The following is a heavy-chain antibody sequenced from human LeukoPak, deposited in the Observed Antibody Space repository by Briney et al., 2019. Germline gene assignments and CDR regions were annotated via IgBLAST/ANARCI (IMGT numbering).Heavy chain of an antibody. Sequence: SQTLSLTCAISGDTVSTNSAAWNWIRQSPSRGLEWLGRTYYNSKWNNDYAVSVKSRITINPDTSENQFSLQLNSVTPEDTAVYYCARSKTGTDSNWFDPWGQGTLVTVSS. CDR3: ARSKTGTDSNWFDP. CDR2: TYYNSKWNN. CDR1: GDTVSTNSAA. J-gene: IGHJ5*02. D-gene: IGHD1-1*01. V-gene: IGHV6-1*01.